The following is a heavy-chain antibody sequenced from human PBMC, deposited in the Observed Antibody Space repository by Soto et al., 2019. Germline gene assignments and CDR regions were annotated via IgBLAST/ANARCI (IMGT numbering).Heavy chain of an antibody. CDR2: IRSKANSYAT. J-gene: IGHJ3*02. CDR3: TRHRTLVKRDDAFDI. D-gene: IGHD3-16*02. CDR1: GFTFSGSA. Sequence: GGSLRLSCAASGFTFSGSAMHWVRQASGKGLEWVGRIRSKANSYATAYAASVKGRCTISRDDSKNTAYLQMNSLKTEDAAVYYCTRHRTLVKRDDAFDIWGQGTMVTVSS. V-gene: IGHV3-73*01.